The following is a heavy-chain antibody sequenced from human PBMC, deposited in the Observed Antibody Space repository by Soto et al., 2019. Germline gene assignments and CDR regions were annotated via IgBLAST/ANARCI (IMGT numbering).Heavy chain of an antibody. D-gene: IGHD2-21*02. CDR2: IYSGETT. Sequence: PGGSLRLSCAASGFNVNSDYMNWVRQTPGKGLEWVASIYSGETTYYADSVRGRFTISSDKSKNTLYFQQSSLRIEDTAVYYCTRDGRGLGRLSLFEYWGQGVLVT. CDR3: TRDGRGLGRLSLFEY. J-gene: IGHJ4*02. CDR1: GFNVNSDY. V-gene: IGHV3-53*01.